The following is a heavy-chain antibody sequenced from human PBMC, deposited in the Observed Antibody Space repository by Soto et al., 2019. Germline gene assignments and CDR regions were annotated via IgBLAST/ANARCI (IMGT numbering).Heavy chain of an antibody. V-gene: IGHV4-34*01. D-gene: IGHD6-25*01. CDR2: INHSGST. Sequence: PSETLSLTCAVYGGSFSGYYWSWIRQPPGKGLEWIGEINHSGSTNCNPSLKSRVTISVDTSKNQFSLKLSSVTAADTAVYYCARRLGDGSGRTNWFDPWGQGTLVTVSS. J-gene: IGHJ5*02. CDR1: GGSFSGYY. CDR3: ARRLGDGSGRTNWFDP.